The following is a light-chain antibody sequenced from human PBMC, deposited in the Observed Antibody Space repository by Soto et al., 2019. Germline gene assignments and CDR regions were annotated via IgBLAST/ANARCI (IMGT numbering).Light chain of an antibody. J-gene: IGLJ2*01. CDR2: EGS. Sequence: QSALTQPASVSGSPGQSITISCTGTSSDVGNYNLVSWYQQFPGKAPELIIYEGSRRPSGVSNRFSGSKSGNTAALTISGLQAEDEADYYCCSYAGSFTFDVFGGGTKVTVL. CDR3: CSYAGSFTFDV. V-gene: IGLV2-23*03. CDR1: SSDVGNYNL.